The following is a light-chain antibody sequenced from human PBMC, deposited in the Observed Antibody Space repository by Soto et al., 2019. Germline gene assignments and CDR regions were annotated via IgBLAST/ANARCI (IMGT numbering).Light chain of an antibody. V-gene: IGKV3-15*01. CDR2: AAS. J-gene: IGKJ4*01. CDR3: QQRSNWPPT. CDR1: QSVGSA. Sequence: EIVMTQSPATLSLSPGETATLSCRASQSVGSAVAWYQHKPGQAPRLLIVAASIRAPGVPGRFSGGGSGTEFTLTISSLQSEDFAVYYCQQRSNWPPTFGGGTKVEIK.